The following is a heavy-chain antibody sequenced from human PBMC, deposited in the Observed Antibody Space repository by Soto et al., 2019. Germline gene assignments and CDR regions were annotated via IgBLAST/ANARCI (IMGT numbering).Heavy chain of an antibody. Sequence: QVQLQESGPGLVKPSETLSLTCTVSGGSISSYYWSWIRQHPGKGLEWIGYIYYSGSTNYNPSLTSRVTISVDTSKNQCSLKLSYVTAADTAVYYCAMIRSGAHYGDYFDYWFQGTLVTVSS. CDR3: AMIRSGAHYGDYFDY. J-gene: IGHJ4*02. V-gene: IGHV4-59*01. CDR1: GGSISSYY. D-gene: IGHD4-17*01. CDR2: IYYSGST.